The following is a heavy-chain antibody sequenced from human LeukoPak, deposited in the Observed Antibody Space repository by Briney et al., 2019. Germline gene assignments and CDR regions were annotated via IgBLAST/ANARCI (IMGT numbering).Heavy chain of an antibody. CDR1: GGSISSSSYY. CDR3: ARERTSGYSYYFDY. Sequence: SETLSLTCTVSGGSISSSSYYWGWIRQPPGKGLEWIGSIYNSGSTYYNPSLKSRVTISVDTSKNQFSLKLSSVTAADTAVYYCARERTSGYSYYFDYWGQGTLVTVSS. J-gene: IGHJ4*02. CDR2: IYNSGST. D-gene: IGHD3-22*01. V-gene: IGHV4-39*07.